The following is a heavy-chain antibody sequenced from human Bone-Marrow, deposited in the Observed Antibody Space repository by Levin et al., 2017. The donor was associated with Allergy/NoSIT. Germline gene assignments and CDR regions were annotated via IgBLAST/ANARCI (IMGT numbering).Heavy chain of an antibody. D-gene: IGHD1-14*01. CDR1: GLTVSNNY. CDR2: IYSGGDT. V-gene: IGHV3-53*01. Sequence: SGGSLRLFCAASGLTVSNNYMSWVRQAPGKGLEWVALIYSGGDTYYTDSVKGRFTISRDSSKNTLYLQMNSLRTEDTAVYHCARNIPVTDLGFWGRGTLVTVSS. J-gene: IGHJ4*02. CDR3: ARNIPVTDLGF.